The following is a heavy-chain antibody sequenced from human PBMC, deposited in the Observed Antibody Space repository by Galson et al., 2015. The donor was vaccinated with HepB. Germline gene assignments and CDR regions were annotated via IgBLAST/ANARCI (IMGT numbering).Heavy chain of an antibody. CDR1: GYSFGTNG. Sequence: SVKVSCKASGYSFGTNGISWMRQAPGQSLEWMGWISAYNSDTEYAQKFQGRVTMTTDSWTSTAYLELRSLRFDDTAIYYCARAPVDYGDSYYFDHWGQGTLVTVSS. D-gene: IGHD4-17*01. CDR3: ARAPVDYGDSYYFDH. J-gene: IGHJ4*02. CDR2: ISAYNSDT. V-gene: IGHV1-18*01.